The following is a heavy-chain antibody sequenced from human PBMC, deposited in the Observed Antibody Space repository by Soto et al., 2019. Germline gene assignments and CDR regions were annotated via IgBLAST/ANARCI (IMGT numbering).Heavy chain of an antibody. CDR3: ARGARFLEWLSFDH. CDR2: IIPIFGTA. J-gene: IGHJ4*02. Sequence: QVQLEQSGAEVKTLGSSVKVSCKASGDTFNRYAISWVRQAPGQGLEWMGGIIPIFGTANYAPQFQDRFTITADESTSTAYMELTSRKSEDTAVYFCARGARFLEWLSFDHWGQGTLVTVSS. D-gene: IGHD3-3*01. V-gene: IGHV1-69*12. CDR1: GDTFNRYA.